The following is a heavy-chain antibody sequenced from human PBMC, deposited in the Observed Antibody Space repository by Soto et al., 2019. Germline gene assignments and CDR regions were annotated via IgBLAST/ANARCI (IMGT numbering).Heavy chain of an antibody. CDR2: ISDGGRST. CDR3: ARTFDFCDRDSPLYY. D-gene: IGHD3-3*01. Sequence: LRLSCGGSGFSFSDYAMGWVRQAPGKGLEWVSFISDGGRSTYYSDSVKGRFTVSRDNSKNTVYLQLHGLRVEDTAVYFCARTFDFCDRDSPLYYWGQGTLVTVSS. J-gene: IGHJ4*02. V-gene: IGHV3-23*01. CDR1: GFSFSDYA.